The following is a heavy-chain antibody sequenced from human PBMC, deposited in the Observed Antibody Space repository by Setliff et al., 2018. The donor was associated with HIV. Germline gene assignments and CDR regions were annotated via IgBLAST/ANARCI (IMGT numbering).Heavy chain of an antibody. D-gene: IGHD6-13*01. CDR3: ARTYSSNWYIDY. CDR2: INTSGST. V-gene: IGHV4-4*07. J-gene: IGHJ4*02. Sequence: SETLSLTCTVSGGSVSNYYWTRIRQSAGKGLEWIGHINTSGSTKYNPSLKSRVTISIDTSKSQISLKLSSVTAADTAIYYCARTYSSNWYIDYWGQGTLVTVSS. CDR1: GGSVSNYY.